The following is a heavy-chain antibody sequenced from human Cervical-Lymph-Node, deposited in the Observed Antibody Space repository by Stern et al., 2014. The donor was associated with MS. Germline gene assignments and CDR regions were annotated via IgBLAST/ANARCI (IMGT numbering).Heavy chain of an antibody. J-gene: IGHJ3*01. D-gene: IGHD6-13*01. CDR1: GYTFTEFA. CDR2: IGTRFGNT. Sequence: EQLVESGAEVKKPGASVKVSCKASGYTFTEFAISWVRQAPGQGLEWMGWIGTRFGNTNHAQRFQGRLTMTTDTSANTVYMELRSLRSDDTAMYYCRAGSDDFDVWGQGTMVTVSS. CDR3: RAGSDDFDV. V-gene: IGHV1-18*01.